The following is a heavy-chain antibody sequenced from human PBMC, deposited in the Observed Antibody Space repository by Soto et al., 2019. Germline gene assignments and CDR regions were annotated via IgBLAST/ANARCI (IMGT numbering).Heavy chain of an antibody. CDR1: GFTFSSYG. CDR3: ARSGTAPMLRHNWFDP. Sequence: GGSLRLSCAASGFTFSSYGMHWVRQAPGKGLEWVAVIWYDGSNKYYADSVKGRFTISRDNSKNTLYLQMNSLRAEDTAVYYCARSGTAPMLRHNWFDPWGQGTLVTVSS. V-gene: IGHV3-33*01. CDR2: IWYDGSNK. J-gene: IGHJ5*02. D-gene: IGHD1-1*01.